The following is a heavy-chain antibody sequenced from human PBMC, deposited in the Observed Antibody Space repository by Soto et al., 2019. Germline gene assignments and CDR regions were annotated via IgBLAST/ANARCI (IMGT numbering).Heavy chain of an antibody. D-gene: IGHD2-15*01. Sequence: EVQLVESGGGLVQPGGSLRLSCAASGFSFSDYYINWVRQAPGKGLEWVGRTRNKASSYTTDYAAFVKGRFTISRDDSKNLIYLQMNSLKTADTAVYYCAREGSGSGPDYEYWGQGTVVTVSS. V-gene: IGHV3-72*01. CDR2: TRNKASSYTT. CDR1: GFSFSDYY. CDR3: AREGSGSGPDYEY. J-gene: IGHJ4*02.